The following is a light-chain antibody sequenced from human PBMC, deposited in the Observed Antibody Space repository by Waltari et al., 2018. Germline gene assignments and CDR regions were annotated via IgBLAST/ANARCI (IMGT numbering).Light chain of an antibody. CDR3: QSYDSSLSVV. Sequence: QFVLTQPPSLSGAPGERVTLSCPGSRSNTGTDYDVHWYQQFPGTAPKLLIYTNPNRPSGVPDRFSGSKSGTSASLAITGLQPEDEAEYYCQSYDSSLSVVFGGGTKLTVL. CDR2: TNP. V-gene: IGLV1-40*01. J-gene: IGLJ2*01. CDR1: RSNTGTDYD.